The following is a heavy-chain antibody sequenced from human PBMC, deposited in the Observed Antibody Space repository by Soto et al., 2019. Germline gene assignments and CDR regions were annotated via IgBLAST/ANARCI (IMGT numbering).Heavy chain of an antibody. Sequence: GESLKISCAASGFTFSSYAMSWVRQAPGKGLEWVSAISGSGGSTYYADSVKGRFTISRDNSKNTLYLQMNSLRAEDTAVYYCAKGLSVRGVKELLPGYWGQGTLVTVSS. CDR1: GFTFSSYA. D-gene: IGHD3-10*01. J-gene: IGHJ4*02. CDR3: AKGLSVRGVKELLPGY. V-gene: IGHV3-23*01. CDR2: ISGSGGST.